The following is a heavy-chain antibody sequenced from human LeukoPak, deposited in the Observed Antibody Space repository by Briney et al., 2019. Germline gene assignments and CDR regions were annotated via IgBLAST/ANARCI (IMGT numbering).Heavy chain of an antibody. CDR3: ARGNGPDDSIYYFDY. V-gene: IGHV4-34*01. CDR2: INHSGST. Sequence: SETLSLTCAVYGGSFSGYYWSWIRQPPGKGLEWIGEINHSGSTNYNPSLKSRVTISVDTSKNQFSLKLSSVTAADTAVYYCARGNGPDDSIYYFDYWGQGTPVTVSS. CDR1: GGSFSGYY. J-gene: IGHJ4*02. D-gene: IGHD3-10*01.